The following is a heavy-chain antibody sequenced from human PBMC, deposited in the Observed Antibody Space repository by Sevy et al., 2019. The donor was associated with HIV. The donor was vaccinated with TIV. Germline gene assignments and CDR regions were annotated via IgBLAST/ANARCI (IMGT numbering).Heavy chain of an antibody. J-gene: IGHJ5*02. V-gene: IGHV3-11*01. CDR2: ISSSGSTI. Sequence: GGSLRLSCAASGFTFSDYYMSWIRQAPGKGLEWVSYISSSGSTIYYADSVKGRFTISGDNAKNSLYLQMNSLRVEDTAVYYCSRDIGAAQTYWFDPWGQGTLVTVSS. D-gene: IGHD6-13*01. CDR1: GFTFSDYY. CDR3: SRDIGAAQTYWFDP.